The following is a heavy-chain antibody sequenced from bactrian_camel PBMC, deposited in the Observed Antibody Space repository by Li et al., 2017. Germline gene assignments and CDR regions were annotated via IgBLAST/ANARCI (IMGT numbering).Heavy chain of an antibody. D-gene: IGHD2*01. J-gene: IGHJ4*01. CDR1: GNPYRTYC. V-gene: IGHV3-3*01. CDR3: AADARRGSCYSLFVRSAFNV. CDR2: GGGVDP. Sequence: HVQLVESGGGSVQTGGSLRLSCAVSGNPYRTYCMGWFRQAPGKEREGVAYGGGVDPYVAGSVKGRFTISQDVAANTVYLQMNSLKPEDTALYYCAADARRGSCYSLFVRSAFNVWGRGTQVTVS.